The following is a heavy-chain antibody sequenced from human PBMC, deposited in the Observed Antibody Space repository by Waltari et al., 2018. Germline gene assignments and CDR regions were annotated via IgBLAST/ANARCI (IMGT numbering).Heavy chain of an antibody. J-gene: IGHJ5*02. Sequence: EVQLVQSGAEVKKPGATVKISCKASGYTFTDYYMHWVQQAPGKGLEWMGRVDPEDGETIYAGKFQCRCTITADTSTDTAYMELSSLRSEDTAVYYCATAPPYGGNSAWFDPWGQGTLVTVSS. V-gene: IGHV1-69-2*01. D-gene: IGHD2-21*02. CDR3: ATAPPYGGNSAWFDP. CDR2: VDPEDGET. CDR1: GYTFTDYY.